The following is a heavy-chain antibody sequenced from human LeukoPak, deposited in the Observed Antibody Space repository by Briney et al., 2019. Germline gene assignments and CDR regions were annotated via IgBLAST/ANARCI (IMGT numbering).Heavy chain of an antibody. CDR3: ARGGGGYDFVGSIDY. CDR2: IYTSGST. D-gene: IGHD5-12*01. CDR1: GGSISSGSYY. Sequence: SETLSLTCTVSGGSISSGSYYWSWIRQPAGKGLEWIGRIYTSGSTNYNPSLKSRVTISVDTSKNQFSLKLSSVTAADAAVYYCARGGGGYDFVGSIDYWGQGTLVTVSS. V-gene: IGHV4-61*02. J-gene: IGHJ4*02.